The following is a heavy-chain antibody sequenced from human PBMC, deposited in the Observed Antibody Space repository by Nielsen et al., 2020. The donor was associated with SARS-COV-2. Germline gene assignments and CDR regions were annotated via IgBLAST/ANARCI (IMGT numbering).Heavy chain of an antibody. J-gene: IGHJ3*02. V-gene: IGHV3-7*03. CDR3: AKDTRSTHDSSGYYYVRAGFDI. CDR1: GFTFSNYW. CDR2: IKQDGSEK. Sequence: GESLKISCAASGFTFSNYWMSWVRQAPGKGLEWVANIKQDGSEKYYVDSVKGRFTISRDNAKNSLYLQMNSLRAEDTALYYCAKDTRSTHDSSGYYYVRAGFDIWGQGTMVTVSS. D-gene: IGHD3-22*01.